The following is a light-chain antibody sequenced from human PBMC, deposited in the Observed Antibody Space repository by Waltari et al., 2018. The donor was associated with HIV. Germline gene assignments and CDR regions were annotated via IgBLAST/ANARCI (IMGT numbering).Light chain of an antibody. V-gene: IGKV1-39*01. Sequence: DIQVTQSPSSLSASVGDRVTITCRASQSISSYLNWYQHKPGTAPKLLIYAASSLQSGVPSRFSGSGSGIDFTLTISSLQPEVSATYYCQQSYSSPPNFGGGTKVEI. J-gene: IGKJ4*01. CDR1: QSISSY. CDR3: QQSYSSPPN. CDR2: AAS.